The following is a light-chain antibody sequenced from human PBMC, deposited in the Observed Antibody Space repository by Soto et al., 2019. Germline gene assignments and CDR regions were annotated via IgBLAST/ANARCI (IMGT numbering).Light chain of an antibody. CDR3: QQTYDTPPT. V-gene: IGKV1-39*01. Sequence: DIQMTQSPASLFASVGDRVTIACRARQTISTDLNWYQQKPGKAPKLLIFGSSTLQSGVPSRFSGSGSGTEFILTISSLQREDFATYYCQQTYDTPPTFGQGTKVDIK. CDR1: QTISTD. CDR2: GSS. J-gene: IGKJ1*01.